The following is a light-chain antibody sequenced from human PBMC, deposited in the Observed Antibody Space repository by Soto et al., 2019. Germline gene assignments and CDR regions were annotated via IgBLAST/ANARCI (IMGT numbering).Light chain of an antibody. CDR3: SSYTTSSTVV. CDR2: EVT. V-gene: IGLV2-14*03. Sequence: QSALAQPASVFGSPGQSITISCTGTSSDVGGYNFVSWYQQLPGKAPKLMIYEVTSRPSGVSNRFSGSKSGNTASLTISGLQPEDEAEYYCSSYTTSSTVVLGTGTKVTVL. CDR1: SSDVGGYNF. J-gene: IGLJ1*01.